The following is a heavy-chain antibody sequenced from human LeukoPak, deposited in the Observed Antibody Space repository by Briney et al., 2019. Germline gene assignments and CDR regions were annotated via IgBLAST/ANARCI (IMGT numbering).Heavy chain of an antibody. D-gene: IGHD3-3*01. CDR2: IGSTGITI. Sequence: GGSLRLSCAASGFTFSSYEMNWVRQAPGKGLEWVSYIGSTGITIHYADSVKGRFTISRDNAKNSLYLQMNSLRAEDTAVYYCARGIDEWLYLNYWGQGALVTVSS. CDR3: ARGIDEWLYLNY. J-gene: IGHJ4*02. V-gene: IGHV3-48*03. CDR1: GFTFSSYE.